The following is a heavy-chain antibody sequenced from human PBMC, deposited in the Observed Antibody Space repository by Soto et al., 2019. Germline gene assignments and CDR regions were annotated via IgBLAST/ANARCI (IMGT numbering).Heavy chain of an antibody. CDR2: INPNSGDT. J-gene: IGHJ5*02. D-gene: IGHD1-26*01. Sequence: GASVKVSCKASGYTFTGYYMHWVRQAPGQGLEWMGWINPNSGDTVYAQKFQGWVTMTRDTSISTAYMELRRLRSDETAVYYCARGYSESYYVTYAQPWGQGTQVTVSS. CDR1: GYTFTGYY. CDR3: ARGYSESYYVTYAQP. V-gene: IGHV1-2*04.